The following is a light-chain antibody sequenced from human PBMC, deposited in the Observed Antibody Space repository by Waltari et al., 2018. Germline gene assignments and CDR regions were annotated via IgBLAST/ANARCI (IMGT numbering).Light chain of an antibody. V-gene: IGKV1-39*01. Sequence: IQMTLSPSSLSASLGDRVTITCRASQSSSSYLNWYQQKPGKAPKLLIYAASSLQSGVPSRFSGSGSGTDFTLTISSLQPGDFATYYCQQSYSTPFTFGPGTKVDIK. J-gene: IGKJ3*01. CDR2: AAS. CDR3: QQSYSTPFT. CDR1: QSSSSY.